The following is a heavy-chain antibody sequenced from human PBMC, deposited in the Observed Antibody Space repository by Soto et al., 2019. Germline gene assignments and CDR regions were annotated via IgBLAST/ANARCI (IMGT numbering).Heavy chain of an antibody. D-gene: IGHD3-16*01. CDR1: GFTFSNAW. Sequence: EVQLVESGGGLVKPGGSLRLSCAASGFTFSNAWMSWVRQAPGKGLEWVGRIKSRADGGTADHAAPVKGRFAISRDDSKNPLYLQMNSLKTGDTAVYYCATLGGNLGAFDYWGQGTLVTVSS. CDR2: IKSRADGGTA. J-gene: IGHJ4*02. V-gene: IGHV3-15*01. CDR3: ATLGGNLGAFDY.